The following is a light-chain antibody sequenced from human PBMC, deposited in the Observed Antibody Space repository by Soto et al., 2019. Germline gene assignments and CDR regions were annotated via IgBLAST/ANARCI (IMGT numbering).Light chain of an antibody. V-gene: IGKV3-11*01. CDR2: DVS. CDR1: QSVDSY. J-gene: IGKJ5*01. Sequence: EIVLTQSPGTLSLSPGQRATLSCRASQSVDSYLAWYQQKPGQAPRLLIYDVSNRATGIPARFSGSGSGTDFTLTISSLEPGDFAVYYCQQRNDWQVTFGQGTRLEIK. CDR3: QQRNDWQVT.